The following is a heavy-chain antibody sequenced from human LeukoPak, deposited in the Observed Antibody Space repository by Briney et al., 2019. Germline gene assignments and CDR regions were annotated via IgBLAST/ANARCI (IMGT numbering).Heavy chain of an antibody. CDR2: IWYDGSNK. V-gene: IGHV3-33*01. Sequence: GGSLRLSCAASGFTFSSYGMHWVRQAPGKGLEWVAVIWYDGSNKYYADSVKGRFTISRDNSKNTLYLQMNSLRAEDTAVYYCARAADSRFEELFYFDYWGQGTLVTVSS. CDR1: GFTFSSYG. D-gene: IGHD3-10*01. CDR3: ARAADSRFEELFYFDY. J-gene: IGHJ4*02.